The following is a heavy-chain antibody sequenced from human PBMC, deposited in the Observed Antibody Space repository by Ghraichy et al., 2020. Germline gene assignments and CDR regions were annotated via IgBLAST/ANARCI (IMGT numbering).Heavy chain of an antibody. J-gene: IGHJ4*02. D-gene: IGHD3-22*01. CDR2: ISGSGGST. CDR1: GFTFSSYA. V-gene: IGHV3-23*01. Sequence: GGSLRLSCAASGFTFSSYAMSWVRQAPGKGLEWVSAISGSGGSTYYADSVKGRFTISRDNSKNTLYLQMNSLRAEDTAVYYCAKEGPALGYYYDSSGYFVGVLTPPDYWGQGTLVTVSS. CDR3: AKEGPALGYYYDSSGYFVGVLTPPDY.